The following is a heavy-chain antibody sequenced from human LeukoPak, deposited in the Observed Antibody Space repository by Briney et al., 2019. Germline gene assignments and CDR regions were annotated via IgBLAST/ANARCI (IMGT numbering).Heavy chain of an antibody. CDR1: GYSFTSYW. CDR3: ARFAVAGTTYNWFDP. V-gene: IGHV5-51*01. CDR2: IYPGDSDT. Sequence: GESLKTSCKGSGYSFTSYWIGWVRQMPGKGLEWMGIIYPGDSDTRYSPSFQGQVTISADKSISTAYLQWSSLKASDTAMYYCARFAVAGTTYNWFDPWGQGTLVTVSS. D-gene: IGHD6-19*01. J-gene: IGHJ5*02.